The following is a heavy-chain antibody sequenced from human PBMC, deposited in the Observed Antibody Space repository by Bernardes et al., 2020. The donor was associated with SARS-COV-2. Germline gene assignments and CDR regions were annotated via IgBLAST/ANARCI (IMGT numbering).Heavy chain of an antibody. V-gene: IGHV4-31*03. CDR1: GDSISSGGYY. J-gene: IGHJ4*02. CDR3: ARTLMAHFDN. D-gene: IGHD2-8*01. Sequence: SETLSLTCSVSGDSISSGGYYWSWIRHHPGKGPEWVGYIFYSGITYYNPSLKSRTTISMDTSKNHFSLKLSSVTAADTAIYYCARTLMAHFDNWGQGALVTVSS. CDR2: IFYSGIT.